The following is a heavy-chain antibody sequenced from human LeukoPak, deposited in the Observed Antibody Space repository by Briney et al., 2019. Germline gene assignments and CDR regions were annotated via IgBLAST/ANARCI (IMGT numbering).Heavy chain of an antibody. CDR2: IYTSGST. CDR3: ARNQAGADSSGYNAQDY. D-gene: IGHD3-22*01. V-gene: IGHV4-61*02. Sequence: SETLSLTCTVSGGSISSGSYYWSWIRQPAGKGLEWIGRIYTSGSTNYNPSLKSRVTISVDTSKNQFSLKLSSVTAADTAVYYCARNQAGADSSGYNAQDYWGQGTLVTVSS. J-gene: IGHJ4*02. CDR1: GGSISSGSYY.